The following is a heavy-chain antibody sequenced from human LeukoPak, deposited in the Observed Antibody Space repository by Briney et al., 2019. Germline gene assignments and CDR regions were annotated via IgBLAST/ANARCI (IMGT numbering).Heavy chain of an antibody. CDR1: GFTFSSYA. Sequence: GGSLRLSCAASGFTFSSYAMNWVRQAPGKGLEWVSSISSSSSYIYYADSVKGRFTISRDNAKNSLFLQMNSLRAEDTAVYYCARVSIDVGPELLLRYFDWSFDYWGQGTLVTVSS. CDR2: ISSSSSYI. CDR3: ARVSIDVGPELLLRYFDWSFDY. V-gene: IGHV3-21*01. J-gene: IGHJ4*02. D-gene: IGHD3-9*01.